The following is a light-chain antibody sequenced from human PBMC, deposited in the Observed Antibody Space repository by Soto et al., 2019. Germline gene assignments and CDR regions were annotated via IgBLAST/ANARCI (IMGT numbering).Light chain of an antibody. Sequence: AIQMTQSPSSLSASVGDTVTISCRASRGVRSDVAWYQQRPGSVPKVLIYGAFNLYTGVPSRFSGSGYGSDFSLTISSLQPEDSATYYCVQDFNYPLTVGGGTKVDIK. CDR1: RGVRSD. J-gene: IGKJ4*02. V-gene: IGKV1-6*01. CDR3: VQDFNYPLT. CDR2: GAF.